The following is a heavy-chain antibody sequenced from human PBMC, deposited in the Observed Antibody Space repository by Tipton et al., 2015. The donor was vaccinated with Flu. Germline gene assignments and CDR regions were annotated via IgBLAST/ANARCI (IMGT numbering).Heavy chain of an antibody. CDR1: DDSISSGRYY. V-gene: IGHV4-39*07. Sequence: LRLSCTVSDDSISSGRYYWGWIRQPPGKGLEWIANLYYSGSTYYNPFLKSRVTISMDTSKSHFFLRLTSVTAADTAVYYCARDAGDFGGNPLAFDIWGQGTMVTVSS. D-gene: IGHD4-23*01. J-gene: IGHJ3*02. CDR3: ARDAGDFGGNPLAFDI. CDR2: LYYSGST.